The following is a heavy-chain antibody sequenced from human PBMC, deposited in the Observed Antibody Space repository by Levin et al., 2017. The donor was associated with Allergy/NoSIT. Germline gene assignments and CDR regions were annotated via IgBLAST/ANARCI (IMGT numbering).Heavy chain of an antibody. CDR2: IYYSGST. CDR3: ARGIAAANFDY. CDR1: GGSISSGGYY. V-gene: IGHV4-31*03. J-gene: IGHJ4*02. D-gene: IGHD6-13*01. Sequence: SETLPLTCTVSGGSISSGGYYWSWIRQHPGTGLEWIGYIYYSGSTYYNPSLKSRVTISVDTSKNQFSLKLSSVTAADTAVYYCARGIAAANFDYWGQGTLVTVSS.